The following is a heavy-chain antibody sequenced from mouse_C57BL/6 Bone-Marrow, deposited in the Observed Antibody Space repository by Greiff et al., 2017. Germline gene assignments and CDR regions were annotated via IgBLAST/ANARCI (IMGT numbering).Heavy chain of an antibody. J-gene: IGHJ3*01. V-gene: IGHV1-53*01. CDR1: GYTFTSYW. Sequence: QVQLQQPGTELVKPGASVKLSCKASGYTFTSYWMHWVKQRPGQGLEWIGNIMPSNGGTNYNEKVKSKATLTVDKSSSTAYMQLSSLTSEDSAVYYCAREDWYPAWFAYWGQGTLVTVSA. D-gene: IGHD1-1*02. CDR3: AREDWYPAWFAY. CDR2: IMPSNGGT.